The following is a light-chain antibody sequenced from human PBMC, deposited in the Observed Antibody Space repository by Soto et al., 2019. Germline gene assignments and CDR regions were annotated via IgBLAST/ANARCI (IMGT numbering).Light chain of an antibody. CDR3: QSYDSTLSARYV. V-gene: IGLV2-11*01. J-gene: IGLJ1*01. Sequence: QSALTQPRSVSGSPGQSVTISCTGTSSDVGGYNYVSWYQRHPGKAPKLMIYDVTKRPSGVPDRFSGSKSGNTASLTISGLQAEDEADYYCQSYDSTLSARYVFGTGTKVTVL. CDR1: SSDVGGYNY. CDR2: DVT.